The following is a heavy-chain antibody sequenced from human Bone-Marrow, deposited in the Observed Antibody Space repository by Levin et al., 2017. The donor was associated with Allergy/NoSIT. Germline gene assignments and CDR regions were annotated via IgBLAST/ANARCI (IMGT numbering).Heavy chain of an antibody. CDR3: ATDWSSSGLYWYFDF. CDR1: GFTFSSYA. D-gene: IGHD6-19*01. J-gene: IGHJ2*01. CDR2: ISYDGSNK. Sequence: LSLTCAASGFTFSSYAMHWVRQAPGKGLEWVALISYDGSNKYYADSVKGRFTISRDSSKSTLFLHMSSLRTEDSALYYCATDWSSSGLYWYFDFWGRGTLVTVSS. V-gene: IGHV3-30-3*01.